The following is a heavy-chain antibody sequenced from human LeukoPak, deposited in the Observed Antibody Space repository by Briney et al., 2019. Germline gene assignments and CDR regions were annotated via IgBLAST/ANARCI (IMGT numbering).Heavy chain of an antibody. D-gene: IGHD3-22*01. CDR1: GGSISSGGYY. CDR2: IYHSGST. V-gene: IGHV4-30-2*01. CDR3: ARERGGYYYDSPDAFDI. J-gene: IGHJ3*02. Sequence: SETLSLTCTVSGGSISSGGYYWSWIWQPPGKGLDWIGYIYHSGSTYYNPSLKSRVTISVDRSKNQFSLKLSSVTAADTAVYYCARERGGYYYDSPDAFDIWGQGTMVTVSS.